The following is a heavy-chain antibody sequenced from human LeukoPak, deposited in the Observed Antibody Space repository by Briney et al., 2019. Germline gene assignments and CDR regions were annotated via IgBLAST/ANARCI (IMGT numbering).Heavy chain of an antibody. D-gene: IGHD3-22*01. CDR1: GGSISSYY. CDR2: IYYSGST. Sequence: SETLSLTCTVSGGSISSYYWRWIRPPPREGLEWIGYIYYSGSTNYNPSLKSRVTISVHTSKNRFSLKLSSVTAADTGVYYCARSNYYDSSGYLYYYFYYMDVWGKGTTVTVSS. V-gene: IGHV4-59*01. J-gene: IGHJ6*03. CDR3: ARSNYYDSSGYLYYYFYYMDV.